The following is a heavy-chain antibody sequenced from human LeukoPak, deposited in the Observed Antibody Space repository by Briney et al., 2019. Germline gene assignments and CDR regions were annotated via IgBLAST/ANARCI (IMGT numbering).Heavy chain of an antibody. CDR3: AKDSSNWIPDAFDI. J-gene: IGHJ3*02. CDR1: GFTFSRYG. V-gene: IGHV3-30*18. CDR2: ISYDGTNK. Sequence: GGSLRLSCAASGFTFSRYGMHWVRQAPGKGLEWVAAISYDGTNKYYADSVKGRFTISRDNSKNTLSLQMNSLRAEDTAVYYCAKDSSNWIPDAFDIWGQGTMVTVSS. D-gene: IGHD1-1*01.